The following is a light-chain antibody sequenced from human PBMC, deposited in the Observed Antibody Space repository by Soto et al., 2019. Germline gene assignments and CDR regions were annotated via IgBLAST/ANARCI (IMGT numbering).Light chain of an antibody. CDR2: GAS. Sequence: EIVLTQSPGTLSLSPGERATLSCRASQSVSSSYLAWYQQKPGQAPRLLIYGASSRATGIPDRFSGSGSGTVFTLTISRLEPEDFAVYYCQQYGSSPPYTCGQGTKLEIK. V-gene: IGKV3-20*01. J-gene: IGKJ2*01. CDR3: QQYGSSPPYT. CDR1: QSVSSSY.